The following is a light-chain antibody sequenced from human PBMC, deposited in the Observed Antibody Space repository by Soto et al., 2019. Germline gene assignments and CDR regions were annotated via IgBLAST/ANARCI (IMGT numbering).Light chain of an antibody. Sequence: QSVLTQPPSASGTPGQRVTISCSGSSSNLGKNLVYWYQQLPGTAPKLLIYNNDQRPSGVPARFSGSKSGTSAALAISGLRSEDEADYYCAAWDDRPSGRVFGGGTKVTVL. J-gene: IGLJ3*02. CDR1: SSNLGKNL. CDR2: NND. V-gene: IGLV1-47*02. CDR3: AAWDDRPSGRV.